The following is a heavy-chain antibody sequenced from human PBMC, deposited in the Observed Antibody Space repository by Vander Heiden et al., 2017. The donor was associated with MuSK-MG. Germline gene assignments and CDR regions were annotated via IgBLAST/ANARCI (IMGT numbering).Heavy chain of an antibody. CDR3: GTPREDSPSSVDY. D-gene: IGHD6-6*01. V-gene: IGHV1-69*06. J-gene: IGHJ4*02. Sequence: QVQLVQSGAEVKKPGSAVQVSCKASGGTCSSYAISWVRQAPGQGLEWMGGIIPIFGPANDALNFQGRVTMTADKSPSTRVMELRRLRCDHAAVYYCGTPREDSPSSVDYCGQG. CDR2: IIPIFGPA. CDR1: GGTCSSYA.